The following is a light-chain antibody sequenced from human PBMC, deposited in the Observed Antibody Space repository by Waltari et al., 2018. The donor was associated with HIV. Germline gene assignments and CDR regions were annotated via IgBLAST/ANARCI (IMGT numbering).Light chain of an antibody. CDR1: QSVLFTSNKKNY. V-gene: IGKV4-1*01. Sequence: DGVMTQYPDALVGSLGDRVPITCKSSQSVLFTSNKKNYLAWYQQKPGQPPRLLVYWASTRESGVTARFSGSGSGTNFTLTISSLQAEDAAIYYCQQYFMTPPTFGQGTKVEI. CDR2: WAS. J-gene: IGKJ1*01. CDR3: QQYFMTPPT.